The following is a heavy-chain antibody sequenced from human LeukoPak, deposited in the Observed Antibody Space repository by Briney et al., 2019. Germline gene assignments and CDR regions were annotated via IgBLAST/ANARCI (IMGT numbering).Heavy chain of an antibody. CDR2: IKTKTDGGTI. D-gene: IGHD5/OR15-5a*01. J-gene: IGHJ4*02. CDR1: GFTFTSVC. V-gene: IGHV3-15*01. CDR3: TTDIEAGFKNVGGGWKSIAVSTSDY. Sequence: GGSLRLSRATSGFTFTSVCMSWVRQVPGRGLEWVGRIKTKTDGGTIDYAAPVKGRFIISRDDSKNTLNLQMNSLKVGDTAIYYCTTDIEAGFKNVGGGWKSIAVSTSDYWGRGTLVTVSS.